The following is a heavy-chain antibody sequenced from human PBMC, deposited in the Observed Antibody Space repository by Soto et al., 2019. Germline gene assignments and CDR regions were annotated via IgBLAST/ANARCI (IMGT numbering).Heavy chain of an antibody. D-gene: IGHD3-3*02. CDR2: IDPSDSYT. J-gene: IGHJ4*02. Sequence: PGESLKISCNGSGYSFTSCWISWVRQMPGKGLEWMGRIDPSDSYTNYSPSFQGHVTISADKSISTAYLQWSSLKASDTAMYYCATFTEYFDYWGQGTLVTVSS. CDR1: GYSFTSCW. CDR3: ATFTEYFDY. V-gene: IGHV5-10-1*01.